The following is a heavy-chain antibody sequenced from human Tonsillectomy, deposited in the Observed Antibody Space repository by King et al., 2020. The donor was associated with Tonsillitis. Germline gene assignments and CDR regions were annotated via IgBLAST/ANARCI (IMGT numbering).Heavy chain of an antibody. D-gene: IGHD3-10*01. CDR2: ISWNSGSI. J-gene: IGHJ5*02. CDR1: GFTFDDYA. Sequence: EVQLVESGGGLVQPGRSLRLSCAASGFTFDDYAMHWVRQAPGKGLEWVSGISWNSGSIGYADSVKGRFTISRDNAKNSLYLQMNSLRAEDTALYYCAKAVLLWFGELLAWGQGTLVTVSS. CDR3: AKAVLLWFGELLA. V-gene: IGHV3-9*01.